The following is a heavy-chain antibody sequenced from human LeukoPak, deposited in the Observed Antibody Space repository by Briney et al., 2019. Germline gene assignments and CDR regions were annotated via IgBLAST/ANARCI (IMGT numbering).Heavy chain of an antibody. J-gene: IGHJ4*02. Sequence: GRSLRLSCAASGFTFGSYGMNWVRQAPGKGLEWVAVIRYDGSEQYYADSVKGRFTISRDNSRNTVSLQMNSLRAEDTAVYYCVRITGWSNFDYWGQGTLVTLSS. D-gene: IGHD6-19*01. V-gene: IGHV3-33*01. CDR3: VRITGWSNFDY. CDR2: IRYDGSEQ. CDR1: GFTFGSYG.